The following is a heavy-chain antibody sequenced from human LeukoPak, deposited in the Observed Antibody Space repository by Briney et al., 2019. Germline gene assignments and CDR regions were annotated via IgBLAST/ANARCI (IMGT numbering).Heavy chain of an antibody. D-gene: IGHD3-10*01. CDR1: GGSISSYY. J-gene: IGHJ6*04. CDR3: ATDVGFGDSDV. Sequence: PSETLSLTCTVSGGSISSYYWSWIRQPPGKELEWIGYIYYSGSTNYNPSLKSRVTISVDTSKNQFSLKLSSVTAADTAVYYCATDVGFGDSDVWGKGTTVTVSS. V-gene: IGHV4-59*01. CDR2: IYYSGST.